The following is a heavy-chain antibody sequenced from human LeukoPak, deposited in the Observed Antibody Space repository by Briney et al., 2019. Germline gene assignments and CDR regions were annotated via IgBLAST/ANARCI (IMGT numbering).Heavy chain of an antibody. J-gene: IGHJ6*03. Sequence: GGSLRLSCAASGFTFSSYEMNWVRQAPGKGLEWVAFIRYDGSNKYYADSVKGRFTISRDNSKNTLYLQMNSLRAEDTAVYYCAKDRGSSSWYTPYYYYYMDVWGKGTTVTISS. CDR2: IRYDGSNK. CDR1: GFTFSSYE. V-gene: IGHV3-30*02. D-gene: IGHD6-13*01. CDR3: AKDRGSSSWYTPYYYYYMDV.